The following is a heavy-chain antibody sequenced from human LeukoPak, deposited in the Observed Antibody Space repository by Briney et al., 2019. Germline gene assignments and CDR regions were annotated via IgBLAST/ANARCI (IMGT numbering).Heavy chain of an antibody. V-gene: IGHV3-21*01. D-gene: IGHD3-16*01. CDR3: ARELWGSHDY. Sequence: GGSLRLSCAASGFTVSSNYMSWVRQAPGKGLEWVSSISSSSSYIYYADSVKGRFTISRDNAKNSLYLQMNSLRAEDTAVYYCARELWGSHDYWGQGTLVTVSS. CDR1: GFTVSSNY. J-gene: IGHJ4*02. CDR2: ISSSSSYI.